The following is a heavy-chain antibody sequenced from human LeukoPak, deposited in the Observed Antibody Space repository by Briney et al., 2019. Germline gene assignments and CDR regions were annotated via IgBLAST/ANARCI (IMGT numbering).Heavy chain of an antibody. Sequence: SETLSLTCTVSGVSINSHYWSWIRQSPGKGLEWIAYGHYSGTTNYNPSLKSRVTISLDTSKNQFSLKLTSVSAADTAMYYCARHGIGTGYPLDYWGLGTLVTVPS. CDR1: GVSINSHY. D-gene: IGHD3/OR15-3a*01. J-gene: IGHJ4*02. CDR3: ARHGIGTGYPLDY. V-gene: IGHV4-59*08. CDR2: GHYSGTT.